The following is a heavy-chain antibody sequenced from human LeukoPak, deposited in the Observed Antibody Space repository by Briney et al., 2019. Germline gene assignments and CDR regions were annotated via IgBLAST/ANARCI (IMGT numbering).Heavy chain of an antibody. Sequence: PGGSLRLSCVASGFSFNNYRMTWVRQAPGKGLEWVANIKQDGSEKQYVDSVKGRFAISRDNAEKSQYLQINTLRAEDTAVYYCVRGPHIAATSYWGQGTLVTVSS. D-gene: IGHD6-25*01. J-gene: IGHJ4*02. CDR3: VRGPHIAATSY. CDR2: IKQDGSEK. V-gene: IGHV3-7*03. CDR1: GFSFNNYR.